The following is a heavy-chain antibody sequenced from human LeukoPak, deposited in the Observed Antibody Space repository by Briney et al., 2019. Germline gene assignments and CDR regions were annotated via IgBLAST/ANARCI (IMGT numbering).Heavy chain of an antibody. CDR3: AKDPHSSGWYYFNY. D-gene: IGHD6-19*01. V-gene: IGHV3-23*01. CDR1: GFTFSSYA. CDR2: ISDSGGST. J-gene: IGHJ4*02. Sequence: PGGSLRLSCAASGFTFSSYAMSWVRQAPGKGLEWVSAISDSGGSTYDADSVKGRFTISRDNSKNTLHLQVNSLRAGDTALYYCAKDPHSSGWYYFNYWGQGTLVTVSS.